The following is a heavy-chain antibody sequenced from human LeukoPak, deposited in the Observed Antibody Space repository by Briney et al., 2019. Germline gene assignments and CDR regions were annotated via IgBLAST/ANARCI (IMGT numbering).Heavy chain of an antibody. CDR3: ARAKLLSSGWYRLWYFDY. Sequence: SETLSLTGAVYGGSFXGXYWSWIRQPPGKGLEXXXXXXHSGSTNYNPSLKSRVTISVDTSKNQFSLKLSSVTAADTAVYYCARAKLLSSGWYRLWYFDYWGQGTLVTVSS. J-gene: IGHJ4*02. CDR2: XXHSGST. D-gene: IGHD6-19*01. V-gene: IGHV4-34*01. CDR1: GGSFXGXY.